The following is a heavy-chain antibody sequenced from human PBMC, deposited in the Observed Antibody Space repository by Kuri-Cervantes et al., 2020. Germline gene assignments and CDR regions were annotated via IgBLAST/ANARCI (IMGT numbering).Heavy chain of an antibody. CDR3: ASEYYDFWSGTRGAFDI. D-gene: IGHD3-3*01. CDR1: GGSISSSSYY. J-gene: IGHJ3*02. Sequence: ETLSLTCTVSGGSISSSSYYWGWVRQAPGKGLEWVANIKQDGSEKYYVDSVKGRFTISRDNAKNSLYLQMNSLRAEDTAVYYCASEYYDFWSGTRGAFDIWGQGTMVTVSS. CDR2: IKQDGSEK. V-gene: IGHV3-7*01.